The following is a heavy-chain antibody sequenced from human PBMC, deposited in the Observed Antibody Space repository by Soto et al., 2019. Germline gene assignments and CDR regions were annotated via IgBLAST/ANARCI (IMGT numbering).Heavy chain of an antibody. CDR3: ARATAPKAPYYYYMDV. V-gene: IGHV4-61*01. CDR1: GGSVSSGSYY. Sequence: SETLSLTCTVSGGSVSSGSYYWSWIRQPPGKGLEWIGYIYYSGSTNYNPSLKSRVTISVDTSKNQFSLKLSSVTAADTAVFYCARATAPKAPYYYYMDVWGKGTTVTVSS. D-gene: IGHD5-18*01. J-gene: IGHJ6*03. CDR2: IYYSGST.